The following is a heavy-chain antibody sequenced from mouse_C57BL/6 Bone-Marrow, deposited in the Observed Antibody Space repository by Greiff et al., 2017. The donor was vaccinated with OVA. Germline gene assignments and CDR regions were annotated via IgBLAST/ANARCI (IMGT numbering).Heavy chain of an antibody. D-gene: IGHD1-1*01. J-gene: IGHJ2*01. Sequence: VQLQQSGTVLARPGASVKMSCKTSGYTFTSYWMHWVKQRPGQGLEWIGAIYPGNSDTSYNQKFKGKAKLTAVTSASTAYMELSSLTNEDSAVYYCTHYGSSFDYWGQGTTLTVSS. CDR2: IYPGNSDT. CDR1: GYTFTSYW. V-gene: IGHV1-5*01. CDR3: THYGSSFDY.